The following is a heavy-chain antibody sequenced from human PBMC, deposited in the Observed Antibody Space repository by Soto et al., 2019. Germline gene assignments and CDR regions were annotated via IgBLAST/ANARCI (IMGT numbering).Heavy chain of an antibody. V-gene: IGHV3-30*18. CDR2: ISYDESTT. J-gene: IGHJ3*01. CDR3: SKAMIGSYDSDAFDV. CDR1: GFSFIRYG. D-gene: IGHD3-22*01. Sequence: HPGGSLRLSCASSGFSFIRYGIHWVRQAPGKGLEWVAVISYDESTTFYADSVKGRFTISRDNSKNTLFLQMNSLRPEDTAVYYCSKAMIGSYDSDAFDVWGQGTMVTVSS.